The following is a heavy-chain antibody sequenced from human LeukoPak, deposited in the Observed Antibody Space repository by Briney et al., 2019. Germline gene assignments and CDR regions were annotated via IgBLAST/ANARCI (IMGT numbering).Heavy chain of an antibody. D-gene: IGHD5-18*01. V-gene: IGHV3-15*01. CDR2: IKSKTDGGTT. Sequence: GGSLRLSCATSGFTFSNAWMSWVREAPGKGLEWVGRIKSKTDGGTTDYAAPVKGRFTISRDDSKNTLYLQMNSLKTEDTAVYYCTTFGYSYGNDYWGQGTLVTVSS. CDR1: GFTFSNAW. J-gene: IGHJ4*02. CDR3: TTFGYSYGNDY.